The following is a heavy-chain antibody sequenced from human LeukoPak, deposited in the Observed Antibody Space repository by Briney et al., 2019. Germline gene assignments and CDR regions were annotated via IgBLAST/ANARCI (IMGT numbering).Heavy chain of an antibody. D-gene: IGHD1-26*01. J-gene: IGHJ4*02. Sequence: GGSLRLSCAASGFTFSGSAMHWVRQASGKGLEWVGRIRSKANSYATAYAASVRGRFTISRDDSKNTAYLQMNSLKTEDTAVYCCTAVGATGGYWGQGTLVTVSS. CDR2: IRSKANSYAT. CDR1: GFTFSGSA. V-gene: IGHV3-73*01. CDR3: TAVGATGGY.